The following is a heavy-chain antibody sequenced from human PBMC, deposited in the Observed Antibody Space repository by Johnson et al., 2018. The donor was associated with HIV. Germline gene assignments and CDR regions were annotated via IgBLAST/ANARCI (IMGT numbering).Heavy chain of an antibody. V-gene: IGHV3-74*02. Sequence: VQLVESGGGLVQPGRSLRLSCAASGFIFSRSWLHWVRQAPGKGLVWVSRSNSDGTSKSYADSVKGGFTIATDKAKNTLHLQMNSLRVEDTAVYYCARAYNYPIWGQGTMVTVSS. CDR2: SNSDGTSK. J-gene: IGHJ3*02. CDR3: ARAYNYPI. D-gene: IGHD1-1*01. CDR1: GFIFSRSW.